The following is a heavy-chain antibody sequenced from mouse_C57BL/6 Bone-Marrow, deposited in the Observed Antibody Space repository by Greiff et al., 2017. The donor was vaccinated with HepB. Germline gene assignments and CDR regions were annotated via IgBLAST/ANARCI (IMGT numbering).Heavy chain of an antibody. Sequence: EVQLQESGGGLVKPGGSLKLSCAASGFTFSDYYMYWVRQTPEKRLEWVAYISNGGGSTYYPDTVKGRFTISRDNAKNTLYLQMSRLKSEDTAMYYCARHITTVVATNWYFDVWGTGTTVTVSS. CDR3: ARHITTVVATNWYFDV. V-gene: IGHV5-12*01. D-gene: IGHD1-1*01. J-gene: IGHJ1*03. CDR1: GFTFSDYY. CDR2: ISNGGGST.